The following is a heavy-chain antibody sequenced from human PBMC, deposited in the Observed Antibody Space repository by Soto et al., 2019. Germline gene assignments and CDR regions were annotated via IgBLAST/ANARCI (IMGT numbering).Heavy chain of an antibody. V-gene: IGHV4-39*01. CDR1: GGSISSSSYH. Sequence: SETLSLTCTVSGGSISSSSYHWGWIRQPPGKGLEWIGSIYYSGSTYYNPSLKSRVTVSVDTSKNQFSLKLSSVAAADTAVYYCARHLSDFWFDPWGQGTLVTVSS. D-gene: IGHD2-21*02. J-gene: IGHJ5*02. CDR2: IYYSGST. CDR3: ARHLSDFWFDP.